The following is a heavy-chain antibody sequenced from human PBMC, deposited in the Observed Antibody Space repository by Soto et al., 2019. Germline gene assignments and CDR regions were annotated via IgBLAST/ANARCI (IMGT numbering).Heavy chain of an antibody. Sequence: PSETLSLTCTVSGGSVSSGSYYWSWIRQPPGKGLEWIGYIYYSGSTNYNPSLKSRVTISVDTSKNQFSLKLSSVTAADTAVYYCASRLSGSYIQEFDYWGQGTLVTVSS. J-gene: IGHJ4*02. CDR2: IYYSGST. V-gene: IGHV4-61*01. CDR3: ASRLSGSYIQEFDY. CDR1: GGSVSSGSYY. D-gene: IGHD1-26*01.